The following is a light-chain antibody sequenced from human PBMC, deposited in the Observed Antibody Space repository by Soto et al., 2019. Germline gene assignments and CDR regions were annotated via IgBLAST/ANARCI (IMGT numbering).Light chain of an antibody. V-gene: IGKV3D-20*01. CDR2: DAS. CDR1: QSVSSSY. CDR3: QQYGSSPWT. J-gene: IGKJ1*01. Sequence: EIVSTRCPATQSWSPGTRAPLSCGASQSVSSSYLAWYQQKPGLAPRLLIYDASSRATGIPDRFSGSGSGTNFTLTISRLEPEDSAVYSCQQYGSSPWTFGQGTKVDIK.